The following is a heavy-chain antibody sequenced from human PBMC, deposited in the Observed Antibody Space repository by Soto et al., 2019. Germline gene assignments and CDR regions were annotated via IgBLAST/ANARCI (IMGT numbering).Heavy chain of an antibody. CDR1: GYTFTSYY. Sequence: GASVKVSCKASGYTFTSYYMHWVRQAPGQGLEWMGIINPSGGSTSYAQKFQGRVTMTRDTSTSTVYMELSSLRSEDTAVYYCARGGLSAELTDIVVVVAEESFDYWGQGTLVTVSS. J-gene: IGHJ4*02. CDR2: INPSGGST. CDR3: ARGGLSAELTDIVVVVAEESFDY. D-gene: IGHD2-15*01. V-gene: IGHV1-46*01.